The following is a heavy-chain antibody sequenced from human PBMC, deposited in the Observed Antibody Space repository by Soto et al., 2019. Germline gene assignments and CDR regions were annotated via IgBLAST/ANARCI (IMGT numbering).Heavy chain of an antibody. J-gene: IGHJ4*02. V-gene: IGHV4-39*01. CDR2: MFYGVST. CDR3: ARLPSRHLVDY. Sequence: KTSETLSLTCTVSGSSINSSGYYWGWIRQPPGKGLEWIGSMFYGVSTYCNPSLKSRVTVSVDTSKNQFSLNLRSVTAADTAVYYCARLPSRHLVDYWGQGTLVTVSS. D-gene: IGHD3-3*02. CDR1: GSSINSSGYY.